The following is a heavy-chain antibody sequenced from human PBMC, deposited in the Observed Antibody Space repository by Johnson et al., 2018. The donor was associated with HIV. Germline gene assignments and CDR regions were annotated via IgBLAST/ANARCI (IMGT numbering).Heavy chain of an antibody. D-gene: IGHD3-22*01. CDR2: IYSGGST. Sequence: VQLVESGGGLVQPGGSLRLSCVASGFTVGTKYMSWIRQAPGKGLEWVSVIYSGGSTYYADSVKGRFTISRDNSKNTLYLQMNSLRAEDTAVYYCARRDDIRNGAFDIWGQGTMVTVSS. J-gene: IGHJ3*02. V-gene: IGHV3-66*04. CDR3: ARRDDIRNGAFDI. CDR1: GFTVGTKY.